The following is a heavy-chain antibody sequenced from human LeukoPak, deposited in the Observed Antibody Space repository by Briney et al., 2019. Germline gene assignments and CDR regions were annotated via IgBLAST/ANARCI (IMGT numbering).Heavy chain of an antibody. CDR1: GGSISSSSYY. D-gene: IGHD3-9*01. CDR2: IYYSGST. Sequence: SETLSLTCTVSGGSISSSSYYWGWIRQPPGKGLEWIGIIYYSGSTYYNPSLKSRVTISVDTSKDQFSLKLSSVTAADTAVYYCAREGHVDNFDWFYGFDYWGQGTLVTVSS. V-gene: IGHV4-39*02. CDR3: AREGHVDNFDWFYGFDY. J-gene: IGHJ4*02.